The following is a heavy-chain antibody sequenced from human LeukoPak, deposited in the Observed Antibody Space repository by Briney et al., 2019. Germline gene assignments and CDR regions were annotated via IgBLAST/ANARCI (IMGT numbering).Heavy chain of an antibody. CDR2: IIPIFGTA. V-gene: IGHV1-69*01. D-gene: IGHD5-18*01. J-gene: IGHJ3*02. CDR1: GGTFSSYA. CDR3: ATHIGEPRYSYGGSGGETDAFDI. Sequence: SVKVSCKASGGTFSSYAISWVRQAPGQGLEWMGGIIPIFGTANYAQKFQGRVTITADESTSTAYMELSSLRSEDTAVYYCATHIGEPRYSYGGSGGETDAFDIWGQGTMVTVSS.